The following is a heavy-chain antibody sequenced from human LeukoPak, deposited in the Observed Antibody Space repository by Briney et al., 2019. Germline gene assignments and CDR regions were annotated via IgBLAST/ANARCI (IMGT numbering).Heavy chain of an antibody. Sequence: GGSLRLSCAASGFTFSGSAVHWVRQASGKGLEWVGRIRSKANSYATAYAASVKGRFTISGDDSENTAYLQMNSLNTEDTAVYYCIHYYGMDVWGQGTTVIVSS. V-gene: IGHV3-73*01. CDR3: IHYYGMDV. CDR2: IRSKANSYAT. J-gene: IGHJ6*02. CDR1: GFTFSGSA.